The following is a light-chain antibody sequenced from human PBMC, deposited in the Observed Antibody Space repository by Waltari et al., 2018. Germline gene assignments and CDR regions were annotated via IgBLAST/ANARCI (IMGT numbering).Light chain of an antibody. CDR1: QSARTY. J-gene: IGKJ4*01. V-gene: IGKV3-11*01. CDR2: DAS. CDR3: QERSNWPGGA. Sequence: EIVLTQSPATLSLSPGERATLSCRASQSARTYLAWYQHRPGQAPRLLIYDASNRATDVPARFSGSGSGTDFTLTISSLQPEDFAIYYCQERSNWPGGAFGGGTKVE.